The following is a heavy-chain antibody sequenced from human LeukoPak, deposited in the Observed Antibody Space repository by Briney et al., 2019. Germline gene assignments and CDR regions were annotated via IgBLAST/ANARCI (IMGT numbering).Heavy chain of an antibody. V-gene: IGHV3-30*02. Sequence: PGGSLRLSCAASGFTFSSYGMHWVRQAPGKGLEWVAFIRYDGSNKYYADSVKGRFTISRDNSKNTLYLQMNSLRAEDTAVYYCAKDVSGSYSGSYFDYWGQRTLVTVSS. CDR1: GFTFSSYG. D-gene: IGHD1-26*01. J-gene: IGHJ4*02. CDR3: AKDVSGSYSGSYFDY. CDR2: IRYDGSNK.